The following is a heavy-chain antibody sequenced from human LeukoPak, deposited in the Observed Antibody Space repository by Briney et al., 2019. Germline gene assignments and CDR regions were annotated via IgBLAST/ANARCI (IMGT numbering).Heavy chain of an antibody. CDR3: ARTTEDCSSTSCYQYWFDP. D-gene: IGHD2-2*01. CDR2: IYYSGST. J-gene: IGHJ5*02. Sequence: PSETLSLTCTVSGGSISNYYWSWIRQPPGKGLEWMGYIYYSGSTNYNPSLKSRVTISVDTSKNQFSLKLNSVTAADTAVYYCARTTEDCSSTSCYQYWFDPWGQGTLVTVSS. CDR1: GGSISNYY. V-gene: IGHV4-59*01.